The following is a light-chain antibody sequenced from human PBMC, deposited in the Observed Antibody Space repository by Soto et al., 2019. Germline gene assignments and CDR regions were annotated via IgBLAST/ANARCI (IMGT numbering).Light chain of an antibody. V-gene: IGKV4-1*01. Sequence: DIVMTQSPASLAVSLGERATINCKSSQSLLNSANDKIHLAWYQQKPGQPPKLLIWRASTRDSGVPDRFSGSGSGTDFTLTSNGLQAEDVATYYCQQYFSAHLTFGGGTKVEI. CDR3: QQYFSAHLT. CDR1: QSLLNSANDKIH. CDR2: RAS. J-gene: IGKJ4*01.